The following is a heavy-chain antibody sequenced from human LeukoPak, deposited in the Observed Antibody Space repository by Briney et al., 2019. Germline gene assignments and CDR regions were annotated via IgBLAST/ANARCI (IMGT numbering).Heavy chain of an antibody. D-gene: IGHD5-24*01. V-gene: IGHV3-23*01. J-gene: IGHJ4*02. CDR1: GFTFSSYA. CDR2: ISGSGGST. CDR3: AKGDGYNGKVSFDY. Sequence: HPGRSLRLSCAASGFTFSSYAMSWVRQAPGKGLEWVSAISGSGGSTYSVKGRFTISRDNSKNTLYLQMNSLRAEDTAVYYCAKGDGYNGKVSFDYWGQGTLVTVSS.